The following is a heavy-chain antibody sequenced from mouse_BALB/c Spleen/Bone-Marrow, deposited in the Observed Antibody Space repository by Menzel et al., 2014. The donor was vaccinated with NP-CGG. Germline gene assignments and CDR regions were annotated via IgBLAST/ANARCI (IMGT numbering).Heavy chain of an antibody. CDR2: INPSNGGT. CDR1: GYTFTSYY. V-gene: IGHV1S81*02. D-gene: IGHD2-1*01. Sequence: QVQLQQPGAELVKPGASVKLSCKASGYTFTSYYMYWVKQRPGQGLEWIGEINPSNGGTNFNEKFKSKATLTVDKSSSTAYMQLSSLTSEDSAVYYCTRSYYGNSFDVWGAATTVPVSS. J-gene: IGHJ1*01. CDR3: TRSYYGNSFDV.